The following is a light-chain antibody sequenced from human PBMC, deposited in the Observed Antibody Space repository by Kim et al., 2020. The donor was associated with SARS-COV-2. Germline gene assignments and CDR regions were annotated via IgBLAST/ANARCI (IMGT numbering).Light chain of an antibody. Sequence: NYVAWYQQFPGTAPKLLIYDNDQRPSGIPDRFSGSKSGTSATLAITGLQPGDDADYYCGAWDSRLNVEVFRGGTKLTVL. CDR2: DND. V-gene: IGLV1-51*01. J-gene: IGLJ3*02. CDR1: NY. CDR3: GAWDSRLNVEV.